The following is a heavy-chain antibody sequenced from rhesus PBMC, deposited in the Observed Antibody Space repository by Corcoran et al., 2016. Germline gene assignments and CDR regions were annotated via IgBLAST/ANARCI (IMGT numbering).Heavy chain of an antibody. V-gene: IGHV4-122*02. CDR1: GGSISSSYYY. Sequence: QVQLQESGPGLVKPSETLSLTCAVSGGSISSSYYYWSWIRQAPGQGLEWIGYISYSGSTSYNPSLKSRVTISRDTSKNQFSLKLSSVTAADTAVYYCARVPGVGATRSLDSWGQGVVVTVSS. J-gene: IGHJ6*01. CDR2: ISYSGST. CDR3: ARVPGVGATRSLDS. D-gene: IGHD1-44*02.